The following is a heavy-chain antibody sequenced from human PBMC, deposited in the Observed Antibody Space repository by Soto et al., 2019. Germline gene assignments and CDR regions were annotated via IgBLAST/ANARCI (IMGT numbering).Heavy chain of an antibody. Sequence: QVQLVQSGAEVKKPGSSVKVSCKASGGTFSSYTISWVRQAPGQGLEWMGRIIPILGIANYAQKFQGRVTITADKNTSRTDKKVISMRSEDDAAYYYSRREEEPHHYYYYMDVWGKGTTVTVSS. J-gene: IGHJ6*03. CDR2: IIPILGIA. CDR3: SRREEEPHHYYYYMDV. V-gene: IGHV1-69*02. CDR1: GGTFSSYT.